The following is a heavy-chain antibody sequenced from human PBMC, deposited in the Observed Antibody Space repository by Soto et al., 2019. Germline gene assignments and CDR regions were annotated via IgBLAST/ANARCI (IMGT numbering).Heavy chain of an antibody. J-gene: IGHJ4*02. CDR3: ALSRDYCRATSCIDY. V-gene: IGHV2-5*02. Sequence: SGPTLVNPTQTLTLTCTFSGFSLTTTGVGVGWVRQPPGKALEWLALIYWDDDKRFSPSLKSRLTITKDTSKNQVVLIVTDMDPVDTATYFCALSRDYCRATSCIDYWGQGTLVTVFS. D-gene: IGHD2-15*01. CDR2: IYWDDDK. CDR1: GFSLTTTGVG.